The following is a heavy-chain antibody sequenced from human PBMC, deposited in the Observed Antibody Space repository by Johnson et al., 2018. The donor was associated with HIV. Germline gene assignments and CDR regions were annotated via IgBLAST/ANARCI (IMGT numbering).Heavy chain of an antibody. D-gene: IGHD3-16*01. CDR2: VNPNGDST. CDR3: TTGFGPAYEI. V-gene: IGHV3-25*04. CDR1: GFTFSSYG. J-gene: IGHJ3*02. Sequence: QLVESGGGVVQPGRSLRLSCAASGFTFSSYGMHWVRQAPGKGLELVGQVNPNGDSTYLIDSGKDRFNTSRDNAKNTLYLQMNSLKPEDTAVYYCTTGFGPAYEIWGQGTMVTVSS.